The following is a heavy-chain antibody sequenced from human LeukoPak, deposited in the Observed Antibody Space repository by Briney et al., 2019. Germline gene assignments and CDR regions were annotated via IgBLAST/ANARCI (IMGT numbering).Heavy chain of an antibody. J-gene: IGHJ4*02. CDR1: GFTFSSYG. Sequence: GGSLRLSCAASGFTFSSYGMSWVRQAPGKGLEWVSGISGSGGSTYYADSVKGRFTISRDNSKNTLYLQMNSLRAEDTAVYYCPKFASPSPLRWGELTLVPSFGYWGKGTLVTVS. V-gene: IGHV3-23*01. CDR2: ISGSGGST. CDR3: PKFASPSPLRWGELTLVPSFGY. D-gene: IGHD3-16*01.